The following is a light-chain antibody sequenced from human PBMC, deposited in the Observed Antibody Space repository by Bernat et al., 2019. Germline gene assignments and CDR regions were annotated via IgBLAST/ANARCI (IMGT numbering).Light chain of an antibody. J-gene: IGKJ2*01. CDR1: QSVSSSY. CDR2: GTS. CDR3: KIYSSSLPAST. V-gene: IGKV3-20*01. Sequence: IVLTQSPGTLSLSPGETATLSCRASQSVSSSYLAWYQQKRGQAPRLLMYGTSSRVTGIPDRFSGSVSGTDFTLTISRLEPEDFAVYYCKIYSSSLPASTFGQGTKLKFQ.